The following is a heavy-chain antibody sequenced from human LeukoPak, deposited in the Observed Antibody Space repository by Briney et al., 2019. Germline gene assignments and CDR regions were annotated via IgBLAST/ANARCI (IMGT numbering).Heavy chain of an antibody. CDR3: ARGYCSGGRCYRNAFDI. CDR2: IKEDGSEK. J-gene: IGHJ3*02. D-gene: IGHD2-15*01. Sequence: PGGSLRLSCAASGFTFSTYWMTWVRQAPGKGLEWVADIKEDGSEKNYVDSVKGRFTTSRDNAKNSLYLQMNSLRAEDTAVYYCARGYCSGGRCYRNAFDIWGQGTMVTVSS. V-gene: IGHV3-7*01. CDR1: GFTFSTYW.